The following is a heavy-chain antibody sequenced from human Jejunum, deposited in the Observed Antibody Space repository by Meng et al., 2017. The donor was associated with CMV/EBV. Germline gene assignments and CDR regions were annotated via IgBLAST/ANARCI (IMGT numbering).Heavy chain of an antibody. D-gene: IGHD4-17*01. CDR1: TLTLNNYG. Sequence: LRLACAASTLTLNNYGMNWVRQAPGKGLEWVSGISSSDGRTYYADSVRGHFTISRDNSKNTLFLQMNSLRVEDTAVYYCANSGLRAWGQGTLVTVSS. V-gene: IGHV3-23*01. CDR2: ISSSDGRT. J-gene: IGHJ4*02. CDR3: ANSGLRA.